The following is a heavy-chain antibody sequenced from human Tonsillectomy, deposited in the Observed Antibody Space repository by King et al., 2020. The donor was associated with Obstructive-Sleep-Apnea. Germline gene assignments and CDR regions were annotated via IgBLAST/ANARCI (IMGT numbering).Heavy chain of an antibody. Sequence: QLQESGPGLVKPSQTLSLTCSVSGASISSGAYYWCWIRQLPGKGLEWIGYIYHSGSTYYNPSLKSRVTMSVDTSKNQFSLNLSSVTAADTPVFYCARGLNYCEAPGRGGIHFQHWGQGALVTVSS. D-gene: IGHD3-10*01. CDR2: IYHSGST. CDR3: ARGLNYCEAPGRGGIHFQH. CDR1: GASISSGAYY. V-gene: IGHV4-31*03. J-gene: IGHJ1*01.